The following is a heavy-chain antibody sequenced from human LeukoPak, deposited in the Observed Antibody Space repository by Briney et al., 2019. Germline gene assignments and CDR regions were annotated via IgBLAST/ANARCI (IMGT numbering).Heavy chain of an antibody. CDR2: ISSSSSYI. J-gene: IGHJ4*02. CDR3: ARDGVGATPFDY. V-gene: IGHV3-21*01. Sequence: GGSLRLSCAASGFTFSSYSMNWVRQAPGKGLEWVSSISSSSSYIYYAVSVKGRFTISRDNAKNSLYLQMNSLRAEDTAVYYCARDGVGATPFDYWGQGTLVTVSS. CDR1: GFTFSSYS. D-gene: IGHD1-26*01.